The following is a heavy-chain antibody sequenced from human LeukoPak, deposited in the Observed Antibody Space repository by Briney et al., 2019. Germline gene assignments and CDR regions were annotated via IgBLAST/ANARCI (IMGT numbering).Heavy chain of an antibody. Sequence: SETLSLTCTVSGGSISRYYWSWIRQPPGKGLEWIGYIYYSGRTNYNPSLRSRVTISVDTSKNQFSLKLTSVTAADTAVYYCARHVEQWLTPFDYWGQGTLVTVSS. CDR2: IYYSGRT. J-gene: IGHJ4*02. V-gene: IGHV4-59*08. CDR3: ARHVEQWLTPFDY. D-gene: IGHD6-19*01. CDR1: GGSISRYY.